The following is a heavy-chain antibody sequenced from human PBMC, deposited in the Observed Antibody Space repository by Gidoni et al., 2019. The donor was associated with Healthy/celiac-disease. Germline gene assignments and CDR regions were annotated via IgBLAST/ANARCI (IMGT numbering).Heavy chain of an antibody. Sequence: QVQLVESGGGVVQPGRSLRLSCAASGFTFSSYGIHWVRQAPGKGLEWVAVIWYDGSNKYYADSVKGRFTISRDNSKNTLYLQMNSLRAEDTAVYYCARDQDSSSWYVGYYYYGMDVWGQGTTVTVSS. D-gene: IGHD6-13*01. CDR2: IWYDGSNK. V-gene: IGHV3-33*01. CDR3: ARDQDSSSWYVGYYYYGMDV. J-gene: IGHJ6*02. CDR1: GFTFSSYG.